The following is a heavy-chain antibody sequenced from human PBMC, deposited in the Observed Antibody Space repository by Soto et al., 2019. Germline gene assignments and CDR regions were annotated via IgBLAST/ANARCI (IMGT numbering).Heavy chain of an antibody. CDR3: ARGPRLRYFEWLSPFDY. CDR1: GGSFSGYY. Sequence: SETLSLTCAVYGGSFSGYYWSWIRQPPGKGLEWIGEINHSGSTNYNPSLKSRVTISVDTSKNQFSLKLSSVTAADTAVYYCARGPRLRYFEWLSPFDYWGQGTLVTVPQ. CDR2: INHSGST. J-gene: IGHJ4*02. V-gene: IGHV4-34*01. D-gene: IGHD3-9*01.